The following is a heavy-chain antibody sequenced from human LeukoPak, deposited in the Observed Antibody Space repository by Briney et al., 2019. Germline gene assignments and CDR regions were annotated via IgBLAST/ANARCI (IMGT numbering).Heavy chain of an antibody. CDR2: IYYSGST. Sequence: SETLPLTCTVSGGSIRSSSYYWGWIRQPPGKGLEWIGSIYYSGSTYYNASLKSRGTISVDTSKNQFSLRLDSVTAADTAVYFCARQVVAVAGTGYFDYWGQGTLVTVSS. J-gene: IGHJ4*02. CDR1: GGSIRSSSYY. V-gene: IGHV4-39*01. D-gene: IGHD6-19*01. CDR3: ARQVVAVAGTGYFDY.